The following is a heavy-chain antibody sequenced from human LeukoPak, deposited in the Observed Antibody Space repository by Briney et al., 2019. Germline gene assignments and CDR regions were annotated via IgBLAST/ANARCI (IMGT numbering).Heavy chain of an antibody. CDR2: IYYSGST. Sequence: PSETLSLTCTVSSDSISSSNYYWDWIRQPPGKGLEWIGSIYYSGSTYYNPSLKSRVTISLDTSKNQFSLKLTSVTAADTAAYYCARDRLEISSLMLRGYGFDIWGQGTMVTVSS. CDR3: ARDRLEISSLMLRGYGFDI. CDR1: SDSISSSNYY. D-gene: IGHD1-1*01. V-gene: IGHV4-39*07. J-gene: IGHJ3*02.